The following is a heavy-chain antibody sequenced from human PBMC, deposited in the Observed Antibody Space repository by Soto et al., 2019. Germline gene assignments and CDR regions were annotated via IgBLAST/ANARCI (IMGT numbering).Heavy chain of an antibody. CDR1: GDSIKSYY. J-gene: IGHJ3*01. Sequence: QVQLQESGPGLVKPSETLSLTCTVSGDSIKSYYWSWIRQTPGKGLEWIAYIHYSGSTNQNPSLKSLVTTSVDTSKNLLSLKLNSVTAADTAVYYCARHVIGGRAFDVWGQGTMVSGSS. V-gene: IGHV4-59*08. D-gene: IGHD6-13*01. CDR2: IHYSGST. CDR3: ARHVIGGRAFDV.